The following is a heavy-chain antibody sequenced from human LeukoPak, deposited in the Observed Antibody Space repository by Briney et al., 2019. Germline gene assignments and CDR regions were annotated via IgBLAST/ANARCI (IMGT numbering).Heavy chain of an antibody. CDR1: GFTFSNAW. J-gene: IGHJ4*02. CDR2: ISGSGGST. V-gene: IGHV3-23*01. D-gene: IGHD1-14*01. Sequence: PGGSLRLSCAASGFTFSNAWMSWVRQAPGKGLEWVSAISGSGGSTYYADSVKGRFTISRDNSKNTLYLQMNSLRAEDTAVYYCAKYRYGNYFDYWGQGTLVTVSS. CDR3: AKYRYGNYFDY.